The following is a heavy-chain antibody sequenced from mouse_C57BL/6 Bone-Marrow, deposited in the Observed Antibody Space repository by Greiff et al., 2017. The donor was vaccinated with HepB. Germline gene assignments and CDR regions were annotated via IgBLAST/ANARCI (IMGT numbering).Heavy chain of an antibody. CDR2: IWGVGST. Sequence: VQLQQSGPGLVAPSQSLSITCTVSGFSLTSYGVDWVRQSPGKGLEWLGVIWGVGSTNYNSALKSRLSISKDNSKSQVFLKMNSLQTDDTAMYYCALYDYGGYYAMDYWGQGTSVTVSS. D-gene: IGHD2-4*01. CDR1: GFSLTSYG. CDR3: ALYDYGGYYAMDY. J-gene: IGHJ4*01. V-gene: IGHV2-6*01.